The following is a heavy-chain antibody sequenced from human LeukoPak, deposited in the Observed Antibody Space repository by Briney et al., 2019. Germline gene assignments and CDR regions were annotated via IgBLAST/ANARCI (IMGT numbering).Heavy chain of an antibody. CDR2: IYYSGST. Sequence: RPSETLSLTCTVSGGSISSSSYYWGWIRQPPGKGLEWIGSIYYSGSTYYNPSLKSRVTISVDTSKNQFSLKLSSVTAADTAVYYCARHLFVVGSSSSELRFGYWYFDLWGRGTLVTVSS. CDR1: GGSISSSSYY. V-gene: IGHV4-39*01. J-gene: IGHJ2*01. D-gene: IGHD6-6*01. CDR3: ARHLFVVGSSSSELRFGYWYFDL.